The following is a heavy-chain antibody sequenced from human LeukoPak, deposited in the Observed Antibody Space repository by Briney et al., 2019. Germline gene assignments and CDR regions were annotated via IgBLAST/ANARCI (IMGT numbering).Heavy chain of an antibody. CDR1: GYTLTELS. CDR2: FDPEDGET. D-gene: IGHD3-3*01. Sequence: ASVKVSCKVSGYTLTELSMHWVRQAPGKGLEWMGGFDPEDGETIYAQKFQGRVTMTEDTSTDTAYMELSSLRSEDTAVYYCATDRQSPAFWSGYYNWFDPWGQGTLVTVSS. J-gene: IGHJ5*02. CDR3: ATDRQSPAFWSGYYNWFDP. V-gene: IGHV1-24*01.